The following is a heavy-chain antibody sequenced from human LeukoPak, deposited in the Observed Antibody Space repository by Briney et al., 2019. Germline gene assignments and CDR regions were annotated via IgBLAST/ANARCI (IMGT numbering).Heavy chain of an antibody. J-gene: IGHJ4*02. CDR1: GYSFSSYW. CDR2: IYPGDSDT. Sequence: GESPKISCKGSGYSFSSYWIGWVRQMPGKGLEWMGIIYPGDSDTRYSPSFQGQVTISVDKSISTAYLQWSSLKASDTAIYYCARVYSSSWSAGGYWGQGTLVTVSS. V-gene: IGHV5-51*01. D-gene: IGHD6-13*01. CDR3: ARVYSSSWSAGGY.